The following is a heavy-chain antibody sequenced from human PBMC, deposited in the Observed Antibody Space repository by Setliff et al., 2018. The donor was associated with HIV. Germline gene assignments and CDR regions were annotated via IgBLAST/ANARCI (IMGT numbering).Heavy chain of an antibody. Sequence: SETLSLTCAVSGYSISSGYYWGWIRQPPGKGLEWIGCIYYSGSTNYNPSLRSRVTISVDTSKNQLSLKLSSVTAADTAVYYCARDHYDSSGYFSPSWFDPWGQGTLVTVSS. V-gene: IGHV4-38-2*02. D-gene: IGHD3-22*01. CDR3: ARDHYDSSGYFSPSWFDP. CDR2: IYYSGST. CDR1: GYSISSGYY. J-gene: IGHJ5*02.